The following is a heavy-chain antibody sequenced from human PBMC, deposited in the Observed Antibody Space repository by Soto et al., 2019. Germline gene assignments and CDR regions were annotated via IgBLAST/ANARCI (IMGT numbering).Heavy chain of an antibody. CDR3: AKSMWGDWHDADPDFWFDS. CDR2: ISGGGGRI. V-gene: IGHV3-23*01. D-gene: IGHD1-1*01. CDR1: RFTFRLYA. Sequence: VRLLESGGGLVQPGGSLRLSCAASRFTFRLYAMSWVRQAPGKGLEWGSGISGGGGRIYYADSVKGRFIISRDNSKDTLSLQMNSLKAEDTAVYYCAKSMWGDWHDADPDFWFDSWGQGTLVTVSS. J-gene: IGHJ5*01.